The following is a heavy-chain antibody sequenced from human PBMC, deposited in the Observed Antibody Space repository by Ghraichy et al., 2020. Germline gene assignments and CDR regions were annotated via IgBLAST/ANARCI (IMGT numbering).Heavy chain of an antibody. CDR2: ISGSGGNI. D-gene: IGHD6-19*01. V-gene: IGHV3-23*01. J-gene: IGHJ4*02. CDR1: GFTFSTYT. CDR3: AKSSSGWSGFWGY. Sequence: GESLNISCAASGFTFSTYTMSWVRQAPGKGLEWVSAISGSGGNIYYADSVKGRFSISRDNSKNTLYLQVNSLRAEDTAVYYCAKSSSGWSGFWGYWGQGTLVTVSS.